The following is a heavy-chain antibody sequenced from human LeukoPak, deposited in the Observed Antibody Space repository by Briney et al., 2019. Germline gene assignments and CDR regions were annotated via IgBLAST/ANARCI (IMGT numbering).Heavy chain of an antibody. J-gene: IGHJ2*01. V-gene: IGHV3-53*01. CDR2: IYSDANT. CDR1: GFIVSSSY. Sequence: AGGSLRLSCAASGFIVSSSYMGWVRQAPGKGLEWVSLIYSDANTRYADSVKGRFTISRDNSKNTLYLQMNSLRAEDAAVYYCARVQVVITWYFDLWGRGTLVTVSS. CDR3: ARVQVVITWYFDL. D-gene: IGHD3-22*01.